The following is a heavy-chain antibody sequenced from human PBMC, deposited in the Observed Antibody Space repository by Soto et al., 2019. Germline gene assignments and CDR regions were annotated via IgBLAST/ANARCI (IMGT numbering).Heavy chain of an antibody. J-gene: IGHJ4*02. CDR2: ISGSGGST. D-gene: IGHD3-10*01. V-gene: IGHV3-23*01. Sequence: EVQLLESGGGLVQPGGSLRLSCAASGFTFSSYAMSWVRQAPGKGLEWVSAISGSGGSTYFADSVKGRFTISRDNSKNTLYLQMNSLRGEDTALYFWAKAPNTGSGSFSPDYWGQGTLVTVSS. CDR3: AKAPNTGSGSFSPDY. CDR1: GFTFSSYA.